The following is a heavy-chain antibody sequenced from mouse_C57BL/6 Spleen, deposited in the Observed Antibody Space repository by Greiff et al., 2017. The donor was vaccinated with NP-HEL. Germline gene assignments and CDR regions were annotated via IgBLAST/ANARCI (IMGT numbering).Heavy chain of an antibody. CDR3: ARSGLRLFFDY. D-gene: IGHD3-2*02. CDR1: GYTFTDYY. CDR2: INPNNGGT. J-gene: IGHJ2*01. V-gene: IGHV1-26*01. Sequence: VQLQQSGPELVKPGASVKISCKASGYTFTDYYMNWVKQSHGKSLEWIGDINPNNGGTSYNQKFKGKATLTVDKSSSTAYMELRSLTSEDSAVYYCARSGLRLFFDYWGQGTTLTVSS.